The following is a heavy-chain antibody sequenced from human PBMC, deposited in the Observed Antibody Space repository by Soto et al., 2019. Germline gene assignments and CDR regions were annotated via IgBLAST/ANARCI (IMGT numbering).Heavy chain of an antibody. V-gene: IGHV4-31*03. CDR3: ARESPPPPFFHYYGLDV. Sequence: QVQLQESGPGLVKPLQTLSLTCTVSGASVSTYDYHWAWIRQHPEGGLEWIGYVFYSGNTYYNPSPRGRISISLDTSKNQFSLRLTSVTAADTAVYFCARESPPPPFFHYYGLDVWGPGTTVTVSS. CDR2: VFYSGNT. J-gene: IGHJ6*02. CDR1: GASVSTYDYH.